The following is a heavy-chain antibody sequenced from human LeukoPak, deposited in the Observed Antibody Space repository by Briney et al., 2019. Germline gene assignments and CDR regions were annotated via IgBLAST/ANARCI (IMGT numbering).Heavy chain of an antibody. V-gene: IGHV3-23*01. CDR1: GFTLTGHT. Sequence: GGSLILSCATSGFTLTGHTMTGFRQAPGKGLEWVSIIGGRDDRTYYADYVEGRVAISRDTSKNILYLQMNSLRAEDTAVYYCAKDPNPLYDLWSGYKWGQGTLVTVSS. J-gene: IGHJ4*02. D-gene: IGHD3-3*01. CDR2: IGGRDDRT. CDR3: AKDPNPLYDLWSGYK.